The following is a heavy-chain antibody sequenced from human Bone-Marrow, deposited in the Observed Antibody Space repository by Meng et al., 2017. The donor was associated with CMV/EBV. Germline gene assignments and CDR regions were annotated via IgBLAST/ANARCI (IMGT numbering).Heavy chain of an antibody. CDR2: ISAYNGNT. Sequence: SGYTFTSYGISSVRQAPGQGLEWMGWISAYNGNTNYAQKLQGRVTMTTDTSTSTAYMELRSLRSDDTAVYYCARVGIFGVVTPFDYWGQGTLVTVSS. CDR1: GYTFTSYG. CDR3: ARVGIFGVVTPFDY. V-gene: IGHV1-18*01. J-gene: IGHJ4*02. D-gene: IGHD3-3*01.